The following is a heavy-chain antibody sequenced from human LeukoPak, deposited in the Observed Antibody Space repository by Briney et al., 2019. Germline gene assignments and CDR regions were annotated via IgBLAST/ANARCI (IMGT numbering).Heavy chain of an antibody. J-gene: IGHJ4*02. D-gene: IGHD6-13*01. CDR3: AAVGYSSSWPFDY. V-gene: IGHV1-58*01. CDR2: IVVGSGNT. Sequence: SVKVSCKASGFTFTSSAVQWVRQARGQRLEWIGWIVVGSGNTNYAQKFQERVTITRDMSTSTAYMELSSLRSEDTAVYYCAAVGYSSSWPFDYWGQGTLVTVSS. CDR1: GFTFTSSA.